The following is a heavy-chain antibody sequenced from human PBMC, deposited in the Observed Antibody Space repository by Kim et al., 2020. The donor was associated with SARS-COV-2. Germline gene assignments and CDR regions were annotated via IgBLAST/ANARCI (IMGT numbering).Heavy chain of an antibody. Sequence: SNPSLNSQCTISVDTSKNQCSLKLSSVTAADTAVYYCARGLAYYYYYMDVWGTGTTVTVSS. J-gene: IGHJ6*03. CDR3: ARGLAYYYYYMDV. V-gene: IGHV4-34*01.